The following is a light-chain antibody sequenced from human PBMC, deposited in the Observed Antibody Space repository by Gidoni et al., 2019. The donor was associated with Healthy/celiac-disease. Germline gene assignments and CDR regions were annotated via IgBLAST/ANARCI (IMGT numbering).Light chain of an antibody. Sequence: EIVLTPSPATLSLSPGERSTLSCMDSQSVSSYLAWYQQKPGQAPRLLIYYASNRVTGIPDRFSGRGFGTGFTLTISSLEPEEFAVYYCQQRNNWPRTFGQGTKVEIK. J-gene: IGKJ1*01. V-gene: IGKV3-11*01. CDR2: YAS. CDR1: QSVSSY. CDR3: QQRNNWPRT.